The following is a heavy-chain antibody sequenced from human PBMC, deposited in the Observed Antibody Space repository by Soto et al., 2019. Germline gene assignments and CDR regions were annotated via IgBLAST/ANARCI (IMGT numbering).Heavy chain of an antibody. CDR3: ARWDGYGDV. Sequence: GGSLRLSCAASGFSFSTYSMAWVRQTPGKGLAWVSGLSGGGSNTFYADSVQGRFAISVDNSKNTVYLQMNSLRVEDTAVYYCARWDGYGDVWGQGTLVTVSS. CDR1: GFSFSTYS. J-gene: IGHJ4*02. D-gene: IGHD4-17*01. V-gene: IGHV3-23*01. CDR2: LSGGGSNT.